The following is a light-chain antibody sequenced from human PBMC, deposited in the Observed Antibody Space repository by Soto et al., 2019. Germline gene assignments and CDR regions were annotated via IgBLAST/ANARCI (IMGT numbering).Light chain of an antibody. CDR2: DVS. J-gene: IGLJ3*02. CDR1: SSDVGGYNY. Sequence: QSALTQPASVSGSPGQSITISCTGTSSDVGGYNYVSWYQQHPGKPPKLIIYDVSNRPSGLSNRFSGSKSGSTASLTISGIQAEYEAEYYCSSYTSGSTRVFGGGTKVTVL. CDR3: SSYTSGSTRV. V-gene: IGLV2-14*01.